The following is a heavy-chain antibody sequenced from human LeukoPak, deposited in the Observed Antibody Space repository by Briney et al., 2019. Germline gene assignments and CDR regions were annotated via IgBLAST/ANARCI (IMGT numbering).Heavy chain of an antibody. CDR2: INPSGGST. J-gene: IGHJ6*04. CDR3: ASASKGGILWFGELFHYYGMDV. D-gene: IGHD3-10*01. CDR1: GYTFTSYY. V-gene: IGHV1-46*01. Sequence: ASVKVSCKASGYTFTSYYMHWVRQAPGQGLEWMGIINPSGGSTSYAQKFQGRVTMTRDTSTSTVYVELSSLRSEDTAVYYCASASKGGILWFGELFHYYGMDVWGKGTTVTVSS.